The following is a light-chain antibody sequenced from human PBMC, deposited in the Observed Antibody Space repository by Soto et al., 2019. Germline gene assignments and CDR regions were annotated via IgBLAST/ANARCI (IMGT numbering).Light chain of an antibody. J-gene: IGLJ2*01. CDR2: EVS. V-gene: IGLV2-14*01. Sequence: QSALTQPASVSGSPGQSITISCTGTSSDVGDYKYVSWYQQHPGKAPKLMIYEVSNRPSGVSNRFSGSKSGNTASLTISGLQAEDEADYHCSSYTSTTTLFGRGTKLIVL. CDR1: SSDVGDYKY. CDR3: SSYTSTTTL.